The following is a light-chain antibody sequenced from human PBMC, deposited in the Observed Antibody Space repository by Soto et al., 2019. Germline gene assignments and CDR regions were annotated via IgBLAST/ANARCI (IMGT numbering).Light chain of an antibody. J-gene: IGLJ3*02. Sequence: QSVLTQPPSVSGAPGQRGTISCTGSSSNIGAGYDVHWYQQVPGTAPKLLIYINSNRPSGVPDRFSGSKSGTSASLAITGLQAEDEADYYCQSYESSLRGSVFGGGTKLTVL. V-gene: IGLV1-40*01. CDR3: QSYESSLRGSV. CDR1: SSNIGAGYD. CDR2: INS.